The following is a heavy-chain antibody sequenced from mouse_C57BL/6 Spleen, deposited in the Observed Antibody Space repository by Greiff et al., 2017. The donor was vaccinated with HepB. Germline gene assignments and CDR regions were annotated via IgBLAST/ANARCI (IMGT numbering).Heavy chain of an antibody. Sequence: EVKLVESGPELVKPGASVKIPCKASGYTFTDYNMDWVKQSHGKSLEWIGDINPNNGGTIYNQKFKGKATLTVDKSSSTAYMELRSLTSEDTAVYYCARGEANWEYAMDYWGQGTSVTVSS. CDR3: ARGEANWEYAMDY. CDR1: GYTFTDYN. J-gene: IGHJ4*01. CDR2: INPNNGGT. V-gene: IGHV1-18*01. D-gene: IGHD4-1*01.